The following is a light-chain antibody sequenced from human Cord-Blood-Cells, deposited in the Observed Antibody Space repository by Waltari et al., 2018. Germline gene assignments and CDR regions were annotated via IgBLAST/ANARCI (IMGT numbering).Light chain of an antibody. Sequence: DIQMTQSPSSLSASVGDRVTITCRASQSISSYLNWYQQKPGKAPKLLIYAASSLQSGVTPRFCGSRSSTEFTLTISSLQPEDFATYYCQQSYSTPPFTFGPGTKVDIK. V-gene: IGKV1-39*01. J-gene: IGKJ3*01. CDR1: QSISSY. CDR3: QQSYSTPPFT. CDR2: AAS.